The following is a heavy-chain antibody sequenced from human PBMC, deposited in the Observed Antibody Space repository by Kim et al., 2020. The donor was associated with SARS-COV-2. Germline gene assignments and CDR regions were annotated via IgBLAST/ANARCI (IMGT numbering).Heavy chain of an antibody. Sequence: GESLKISCKGSGYSFTTYWIAWVRQMPGKGLEWMGIIYPGDSDTRYSPSFQGQVTISADKSISTAYLQWSSLKASDTSMYYCARHRHSCSSTSCYETSLDYWGQGTLVTVSS. CDR2: IYPGDSDT. V-gene: IGHV5-51*01. CDR1: GYSFTTYW. CDR3: ARHRHSCSSTSCYETSLDY. J-gene: IGHJ4*02. D-gene: IGHD2-2*01.